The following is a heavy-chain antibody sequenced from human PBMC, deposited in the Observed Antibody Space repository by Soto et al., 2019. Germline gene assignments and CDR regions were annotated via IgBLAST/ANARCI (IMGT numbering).Heavy chain of an antibody. CDR3: ARKGPRAARQNH. CDR1: GFTFRDYD. V-gene: IGHV3-11*01. Sequence: QVQLVESGGGLVRPGGSLRLSCAASGFTFRDYDMSWIRQAPGKGLEWVSCISSSGTATYYADSVKGRFTISRDNAKNSLYVEMNSLRVEDSAVYYCARKGPRAARQNHWGQGTLVTVSS. CDR2: ISSSGTAT. J-gene: IGHJ5*02. D-gene: IGHD6-6*01.